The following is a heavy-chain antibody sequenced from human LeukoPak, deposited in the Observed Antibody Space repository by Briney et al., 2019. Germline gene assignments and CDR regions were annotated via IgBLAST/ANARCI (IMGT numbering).Heavy chain of an antibody. CDR2: IRSKANSDET. J-gene: IGHJ4*01. CDR1: GFIFSDSA. CDR3: TSPAHDFYSWNGYYSV. V-gene: IGHV3-73*01. Sequence: GGSLKLSCTVSGFIFSDSAIHWVRQAAGKGLEWVGRIRSKANSDETAYAVSVRGRFTISRDDSKDTAYLQMNSLKPEDTAVYHCTSPAHDFYSWNGYYSVWGRGAQVTVTS. D-gene: IGHD3-3*01.